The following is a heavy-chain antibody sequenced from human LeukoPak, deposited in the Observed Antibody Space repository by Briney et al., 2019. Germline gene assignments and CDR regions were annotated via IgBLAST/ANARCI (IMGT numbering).Heavy chain of an antibody. D-gene: IGHD4-23*01. CDR1: GYTFTSCA. CDR2: INTNTGNP. J-gene: IGHJ4*02. V-gene: IGHV7-4-1*02. Sequence: GASVKVSCKASGYTFTSCAIDWVRQAPGQGLEWMGWINTNTGNPTYAQGFTGRFVFSLDTSVSTAYLQISSLKAEDTAVYYCARRYGGSRGLGDYFGNWGQGTLVTVSS. CDR3: ARRYGGSRGLGDYFGN.